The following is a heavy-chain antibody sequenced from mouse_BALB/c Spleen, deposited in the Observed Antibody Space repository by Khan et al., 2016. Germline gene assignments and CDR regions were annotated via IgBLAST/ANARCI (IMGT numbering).Heavy chain of an antibody. D-gene: IGHD2-4*01. V-gene: IGHV14-3*02. CDR1: GFNIKDTY. CDR2: IDPANGNT. Sequence: VQLQQPGAELVKPGASVKLSCTASGFNIKDTYMHWVKQRPEQGLEWIGRIDPANGNTKYDPKFQGKANITADTSSNTAYLQLSHLPSEDTAVYYCARSPYDYDVGFAYWGQGTLVTVSA. J-gene: IGHJ3*01. CDR3: ARSPYDYDVGFAY.